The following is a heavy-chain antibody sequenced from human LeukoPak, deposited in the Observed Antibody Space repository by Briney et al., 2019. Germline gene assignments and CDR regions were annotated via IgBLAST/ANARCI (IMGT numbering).Heavy chain of an antibody. Sequence: SETLSLTCTVSGGSISSGGCYRSWIRQHPGKGLEWIGYIYYSGSTYYNPSLKSRVTISVDTSKNQFSLKLSSVTAADTAVYYCARGGFGDYYFDYWGQGTLVTVSS. J-gene: IGHJ4*02. V-gene: IGHV4-31*03. D-gene: IGHD3-10*01. CDR2: IYYSGST. CDR3: ARGGFGDYYFDY. CDR1: GGSISSGGCY.